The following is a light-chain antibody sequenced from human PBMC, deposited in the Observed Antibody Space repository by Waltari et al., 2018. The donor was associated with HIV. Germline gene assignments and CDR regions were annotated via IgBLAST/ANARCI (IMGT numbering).Light chain of an antibody. Sequence: EIVMTQSPATLSVSPGERATLSCRASQSVGSRVAWYQQKPGQAPRLLFYGASTRATAMPATFSGSGSETDFTLTISSLQSEDFAVYYCQQYNNWPYTFGGGTKVEIK. J-gene: IGKJ4*01. CDR3: QQYNNWPYT. CDR1: QSVGSR. V-gene: IGKV3-15*01. CDR2: GAS.